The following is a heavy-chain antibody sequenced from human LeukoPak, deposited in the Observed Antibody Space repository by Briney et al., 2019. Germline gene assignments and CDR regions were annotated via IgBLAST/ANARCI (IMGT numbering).Heavy chain of an antibody. CDR1: GFSLRTSGVS. Sequence: KESGPTLVKPTQTLTLTCTFSGFSLRTSGVSVAWIRQPPGKALVWLALIYWDDYKRYSPSLRSRLTITKDTSKNQVVLTMTNMDPVDTATYFCAHRPRYSSSSPFNYWGQGTLVTVSS. CDR3: AHRPRYSSSSPFNY. J-gene: IGHJ4*02. D-gene: IGHD6-6*01. V-gene: IGHV2-5*02. CDR2: IYWDDYK.